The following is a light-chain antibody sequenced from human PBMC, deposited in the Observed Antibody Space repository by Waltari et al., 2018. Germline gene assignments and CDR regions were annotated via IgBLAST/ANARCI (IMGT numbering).Light chain of an antibody. V-gene: IGLV2-14*03. CDR3: SSYTNTNTRV. Sequence: QSALTQPASVSGSPGQSITISCTGTNSDVGTYNYVSWYQQDPGKAPKLIIYDVSYRPSGVSNRFSGSKSGNTASLTIFGLQAEDEADYYCSSYTNTNTRVFGGGTKLTVL. CDR2: DVS. CDR1: NSDVGTYNY. J-gene: IGLJ3*02.